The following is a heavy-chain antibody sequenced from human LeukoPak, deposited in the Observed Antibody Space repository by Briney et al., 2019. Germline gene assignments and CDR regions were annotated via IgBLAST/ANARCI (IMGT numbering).Heavy chain of an antibody. CDR3: ARDFIPDYYYDSSGYYRGFDY. Sequence: PGGSLRLSCAASGFTFSSYWMSWVRQAPGKGLEWVANIKQDGSEKYYVDSVKGRFTISRDNAKNSLYLQMNSLRAEDTAVYYCARDFIPDYYYDSSGYYRGFDYWGQGTLVTVSS. J-gene: IGHJ4*02. V-gene: IGHV3-7*01. D-gene: IGHD3-22*01. CDR2: IKQDGSEK. CDR1: GFTFSSYW.